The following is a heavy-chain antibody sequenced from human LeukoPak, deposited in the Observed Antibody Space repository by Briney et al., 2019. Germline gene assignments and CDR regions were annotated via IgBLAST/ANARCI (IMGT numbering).Heavy chain of an antibody. CDR3: ARGRIVVVVAATPKSYFDY. CDR2: IYHSGST. J-gene: IGHJ4*02. V-gene: IGHV4-38-2*02. CDR1: GYSISSGYY. D-gene: IGHD2-15*01. Sequence: SETLSLTCTVSGYSISSGYYWGWIRQPPGKGLEWIGSIYHSGSTYYKPSLKSRVTISVDTSKNQFSLKLSSVTAADTAVYYCARGRIVVVVAATPKSYFDYWGQGTLVTVSS.